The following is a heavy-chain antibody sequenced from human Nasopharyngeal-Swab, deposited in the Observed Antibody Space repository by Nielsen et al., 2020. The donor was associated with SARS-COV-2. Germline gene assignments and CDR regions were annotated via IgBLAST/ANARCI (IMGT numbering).Heavy chain of an antibody. D-gene: IGHD5-12*01. CDR2: IYPRDSDT. V-gene: IGHV5-51*01. CDR1: GYSLTSYW. J-gene: IGHJ6*02. Sequence: GESLKISCQGSGYSLTSYWIAWVRQMPGKGLEWMGIIYPRDSDTSYSPSFPGQVTISADKSISTAYLQWSSLKASDTAMYYCVRPEGVATSFKYYFQYGMDVWGQGTMVTVPS. CDR3: VRPEGVATSFKYYFQYGMDV.